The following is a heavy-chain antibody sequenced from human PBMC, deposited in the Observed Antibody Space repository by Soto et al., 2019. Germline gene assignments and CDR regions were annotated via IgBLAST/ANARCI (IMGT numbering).Heavy chain of an antibody. D-gene: IGHD2-2*02. CDR3: ARELPNGCDT. Sequence: EVQLVESGGGLVQPGGSLRLSCAASGFSFSSYWMSWVRQAPGKGLHWVANIKRDGKEKNYVDSVKGRFTISRDNAKNLVYVQMNSLRHEYTAVYFCARELPNGCDTWGQGTLVTVPS. CDR2: IKRDGKEK. J-gene: IGHJ4*02. CDR1: GFSFSSYW. V-gene: IGHV3-7*04.